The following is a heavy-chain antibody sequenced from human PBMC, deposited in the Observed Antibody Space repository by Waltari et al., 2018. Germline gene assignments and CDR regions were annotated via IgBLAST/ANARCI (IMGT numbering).Heavy chain of an antibody. D-gene: IGHD6-6*01. J-gene: IGHJ4*02. Sequence: EVQLVESGGVVVQPGGSLRLSCAASGFTFDDYAMHWVRQAPGKGLEWVSLISWDGGSTYYADSVKGRFTISRDNSKNSLYLQMNSLRAEDTALYYCAKDRIVYSSSGGFDYWGQGTLVTVSS. CDR2: ISWDGGST. CDR1: GFTFDDYA. CDR3: AKDRIVYSSSGGFDY. V-gene: IGHV3-43D*03.